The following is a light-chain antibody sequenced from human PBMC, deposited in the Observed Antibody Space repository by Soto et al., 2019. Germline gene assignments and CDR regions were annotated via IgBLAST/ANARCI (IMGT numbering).Light chain of an antibody. CDR2: AAS. CDR3: QQSYSTPLT. J-gene: IGKJ4*01. Sequence: DIQMTQSPSSLSASVGDRVTITFRASQSISSYLNWYQHKPGKVPKLLIYAASSLQSGVPSRFTGSGSGTDFTLTISSLQPEDFATFYCQQSYSTPLTFGGGTKVDI. V-gene: IGKV1-39*01. CDR1: QSISSY.